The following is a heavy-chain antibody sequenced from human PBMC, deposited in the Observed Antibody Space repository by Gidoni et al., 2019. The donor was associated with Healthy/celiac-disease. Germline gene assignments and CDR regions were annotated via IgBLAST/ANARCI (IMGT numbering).Heavy chain of an antibody. Sequence: QVQLQQWGAGLLKPSETLSLTGAVYGGSFSAYSWRWIRQPPGKGLEWIGEINHSGITNYNPSLKSRVTISVDTSKNQFSLKLSSVTAADTAVYYCARGGRVFDLGDFDYWGQGTLVTVSS. CDR3: ARGGRVFDLGDFDY. CDR2: INHSGIT. CDR1: GGSFSAYS. D-gene: IGHD3-16*01. J-gene: IGHJ4*02. V-gene: IGHV4-34*01.